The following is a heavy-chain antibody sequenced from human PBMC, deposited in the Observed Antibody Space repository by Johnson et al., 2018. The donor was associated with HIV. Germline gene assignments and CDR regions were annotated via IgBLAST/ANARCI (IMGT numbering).Heavy chain of an antibody. CDR3: AKPPSMGADAFDI. V-gene: IGHV3-66*02. CDR1: GFTVSSNY. J-gene: IGHJ3*02. CDR2: IGTAGDT. Sequence: VQLVESGGGLVQPGGSLRLSCAASGFTVSSNYMSWVRQAPGKGLEWVSTIGTAGDTYYPGSVKGRFTISRDNSKNTVYLQMNSVRPEDAAVYYCAKPPSMGADAFDIWGQGTMVTVSS. D-gene: IGHD3-16*01.